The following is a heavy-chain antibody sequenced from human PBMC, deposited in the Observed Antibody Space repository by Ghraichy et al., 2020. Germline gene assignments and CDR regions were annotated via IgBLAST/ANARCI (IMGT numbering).Heavy chain of an antibody. Sequence: GESLNISCAASGFTFSSYWMHWVRQAPGKGLVWVSRINSDGSSTSYADSVKGRFTISRDNAKNTLYLQMNSLRAEDTAVYYCARDLGVGSGSYYNDAFDYWGQGTLVTVSS. D-gene: IGHD3-10*01. CDR3: ARDLGVGSGSYYNDAFDY. V-gene: IGHV3-74*01. CDR2: INSDGSST. CDR1: GFTFSSYW. J-gene: IGHJ4*02.